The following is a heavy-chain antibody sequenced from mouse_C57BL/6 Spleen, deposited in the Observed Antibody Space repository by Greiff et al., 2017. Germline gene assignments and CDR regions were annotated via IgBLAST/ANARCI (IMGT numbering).Heavy chain of an antibody. D-gene: IGHD2-2*01. J-gene: IGHJ3*01. Sequence: EVNVVESGGGLVKPGGSLKLSCAASGFTFSSYAMSWVRQTPEKRLEWVATISDGGSYTYYPDNVKGRFTISRDNAKNNLYLQMSHLKSEDTAMYYCARDEGLRRVWFAYWGQGTLVTVSA. CDR1: GFTFSSYA. CDR3: ARDEGLRRVWFAY. V-gene: IGHV5-4*01. CDR2: ISDGGSYT.